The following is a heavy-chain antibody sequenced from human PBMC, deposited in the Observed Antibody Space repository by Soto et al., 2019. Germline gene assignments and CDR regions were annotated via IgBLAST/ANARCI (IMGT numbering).Heavy chain of an antibody. CDR1: GYSFTSYW. Sequence: PGESLKISCKGSGYSFTSYWISWVRQMPGKGLEWMGIIYPGGSDTRYSPSFQGQVTISADKSISTAYLQWSSLKASDTAMYYCARQVDTAMVTSNYYYYMDVWGKGTTVTVSS. D-gene: IGHD5-18*01. CDR3: ARQVDTAMVTSNYYYYMDV. V-gene: IGHV5-51*01. CDR2: IYPGGSDT. J-gene: IGHJ6*03.